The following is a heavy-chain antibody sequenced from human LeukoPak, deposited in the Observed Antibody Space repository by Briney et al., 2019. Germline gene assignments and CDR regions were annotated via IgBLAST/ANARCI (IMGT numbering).Heavy chain of an antibody. V-gene: IGHV3-48*04. CDR1: GFTFSRYS. Sequence: GGSLRLSCAASGFTFSRYSMNWIRQAPGKGLEWISYISSSGSSIRYADSVKDRFTISRDSAKSLLFLQMNSLRVEDTVVYYCARDQVNAYVYEGWFDPWGQGTLVTVSS. D-gene: IGHD3-16*01. CDR2: ISSSGSSI. J-gene: IGHJ5*02. CDR3: ARDQVNAYVYEGWFDP.